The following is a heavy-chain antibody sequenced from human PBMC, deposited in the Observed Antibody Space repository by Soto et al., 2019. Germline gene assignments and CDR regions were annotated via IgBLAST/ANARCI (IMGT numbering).Heavy chain of an antibody. J-gene: IGHJ2*01. CDR3: ARDWGNWYFDI. D-gene: IGHD3-16*01. Sequence: QVQLVESGGGVVQPGRSLRLSCAASGFTFSSYAMHWVRQAPGKGLEWVAVISYDGSNKYYADSVKGRFTISRDNSKNTLYLQMNSLRAEDTAVYYCARDWGNWYFDIWGRGTLVTVSS. V-gene: IGHV3-30-3*01. CDR1: GFTFSSYA. CDR2: ISYDGSNK.